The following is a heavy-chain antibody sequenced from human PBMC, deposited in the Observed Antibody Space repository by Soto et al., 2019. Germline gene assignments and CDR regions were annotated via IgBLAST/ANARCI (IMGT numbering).Heavy chain of an antibody. J-gene: IGHJ6*02. CDR1: GGSISSYY. CDR3: ARFYYYGSGSLQKYYYYGMDV. V-gene: IGHV4-59*01. Sequence: SETLSLTCTVSGGSISSYYWSWIRQPPGKGLEWIGYIYYSGSTNYNPSLKSRVTISVDTSKNQFSLKLSSVTAADTAVYYCARFYYYGSGSLQKYYYYGMDVWGQGTTVTVSS. D-gene: IGHD3-10*01. CDR2: IYYSGST.